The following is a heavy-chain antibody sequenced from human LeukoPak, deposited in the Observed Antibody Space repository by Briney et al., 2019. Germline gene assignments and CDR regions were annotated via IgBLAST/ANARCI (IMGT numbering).Heavy chain of an antibody. V-gene: IGHV3-21*01. Sequence: GGSLRLSCAASGFTVSSYSMNWVRQAPGKGLEWVSSISSSSSYIYYADSVKGRFTISRDNAKNSLYLQMNSLRAEDTAVYYCASLWGVGELNFAHCGQGPLVTVSS. CDR1: GFTVSSYS. CDR3: ASLWGVGELNFAH. CDR2: ISSSSSYI. J-gene: IGHJ1*01. D-gene: IGHD3-10*01.